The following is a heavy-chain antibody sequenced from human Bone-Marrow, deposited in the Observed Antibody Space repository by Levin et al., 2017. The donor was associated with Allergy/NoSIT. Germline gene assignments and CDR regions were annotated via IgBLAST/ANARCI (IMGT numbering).Heavy chain of an antibody. J-gene: IGHJ6*02. V-gene: IGHV1-69*10. D-gene: IGHD2-15*01. CDR1: GDTFNSYA. CDR3: ARDPSYCTGGSCYLIQDSSHYGLDV. CDR2: IIPIFDIT. Sequence: SEKVSCKASGDTFNSYAFSWVRQAPGEGLEWMGGIIPIFDITTYAQKFQGRVTITADKSTNTAYMELSSLRSEDTAVYYCARDPSYCTGGSCYLIQDSSHYGLDVWGHGTTVTVSS.